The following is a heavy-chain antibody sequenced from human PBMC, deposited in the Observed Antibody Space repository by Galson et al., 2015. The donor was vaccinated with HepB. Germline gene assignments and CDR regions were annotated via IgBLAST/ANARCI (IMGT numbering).Heavy chain of an antibody. CDR1: RFTFSSYS. J-gene: IGHJ4*02. CDR3: ARDLNYYDSSGYAQYFDY. Sequence: SLRLSCAASRFTFSSYSMNWVRQAPGKGLERVSSISSSSSYIYYADSVKGRFTISRDNAKNSLYLQMNSLRAEDTAVYYCARDLNYYDSSGYAQYFDYWGQGTLVTVSS. D-gene: IGHD3-22*01. V-gene: IGHV3-21*01. CDR2: ISSSSSYI.